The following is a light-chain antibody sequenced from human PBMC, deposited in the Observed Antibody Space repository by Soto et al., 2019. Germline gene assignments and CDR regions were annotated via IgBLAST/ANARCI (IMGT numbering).Light chain of an antibody. CDR2: EVN. J-gene: IGLJ7*01. Sequence: QSALTQPPSASGSPGQSVTISCTGTGSDVGGYNYVSWYQQHPGKAPQLMIYEVNKQPSGVPDRFSGSKSGNTASLTVSGLQAEDEADYYCSLYAGRKYGVFGGGTQLPVL. CDR3: SLYAGRKYGV. V-gene: IGLV2-8*01. CDR1: GSDVGGYNY.